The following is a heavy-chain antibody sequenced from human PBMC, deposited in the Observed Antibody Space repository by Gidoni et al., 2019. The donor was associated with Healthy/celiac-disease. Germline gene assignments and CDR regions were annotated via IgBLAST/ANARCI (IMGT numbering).Heavy chain of an antibody. CDR3: ARDVPGLPYYYDSSGYRGVEAFDI. CDR2: IYYSGST. J-gene: IGHJ3*02. V-gene: IGHV4-31*03. D-gene: IGHD3-22*01. Sequence: QVQLQESGPGLVKPSQTLSLTCTVSGGSISSGGYYWSWIRQHPGKGLEWIGYIYYSGSTYYNPSLKSRVTISVDTSKNQFSLKLSSVTAADTAVYYCARDVPGLPYYYDSSGYRGVEAFDIWGQGTMVTVSS. CDR1: GGSISSGGYY.